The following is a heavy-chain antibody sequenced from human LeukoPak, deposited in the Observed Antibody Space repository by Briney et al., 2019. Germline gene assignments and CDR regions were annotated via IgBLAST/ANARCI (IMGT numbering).Heavy chain of an antibody. CDR2: IYHSGST. CDR1: GGSISSGGYS. Sequence: SQTLSLTCAVSGGSISSGGYSWSWIRQPPGKGLEWIGYIYHSGSTYYNPSLKSRVTISVDRSKNQFPLKLSSVTTADTAVYYCARGLYYDFWSGYPYFDYWGQGTLVTVSS. J-gene: IGHJ4*02. D-gene: IGHD3-3*01. CDR3: ARGLYYDFWSGYPYFDY. V-gene: IGHV4-30-2*01.